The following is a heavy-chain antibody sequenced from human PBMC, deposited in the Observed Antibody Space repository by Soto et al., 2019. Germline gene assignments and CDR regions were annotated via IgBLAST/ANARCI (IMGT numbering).Heavy chain of an antibody. J-gene: IGHJ5*02. Sequence: SGPTLVNPTETLPLTCTVSGFSLSNAGSGVSWIRQPPGQALEWLAHIHSDGAKTYSSSLQSRLTISRDYSRRQVVLTLTKLDPMDTATYYCARSISLPASADNWFDPWGKGTPVTVS. V-gene: IGHV2-26*01. CDR1: GFSLSNAGSG. D-gene: IGHD2-2*01. CDR3: ARSISLPASADNWFDP. CDR2: IHSDGAK.